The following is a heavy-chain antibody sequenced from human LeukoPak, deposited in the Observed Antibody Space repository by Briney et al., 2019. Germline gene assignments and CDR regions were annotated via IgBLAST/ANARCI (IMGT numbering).Heavy chain of an antibody. J-gene: IGHJ4*02. D-gene: IGHD3-16*01. V-gene: IGHV3-23*01. CDR2: TGGLGGDA. CDR1: GFTFSSYA. CDR3: AILGGD. Sequence: GGSLRLSCAASGFTFSSYAMTWVRQAPGKGLEWVSTTGGLGGDAFYADSVNGRFTISRDNSQNTLYLQMNSLRAEDTAIYYCAILGGDWGQGTLVTVSS.